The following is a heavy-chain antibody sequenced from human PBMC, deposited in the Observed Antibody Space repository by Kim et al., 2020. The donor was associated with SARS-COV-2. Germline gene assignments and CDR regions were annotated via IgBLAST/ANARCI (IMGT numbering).Heavy chain of an antibody. D-gene: IGHD4-17*01. CDR2: IYYSGST. CDR3: ARGSFSGPVTTGGWFDP. CDR1: GGSISSYY. V-gene: IGHV4-59*01. J-gene: IGHJ5*02. Sequence: SETLSLTCTVSGGSISSYYWSWIRQPPGKGLEWIGYIYYSGSTNYNPSLKSRVTISVDTSKNQFSLKLSSVTAADTAVYYCARGSFSGPVTTGGWFDPWGQGTLVTVSS.